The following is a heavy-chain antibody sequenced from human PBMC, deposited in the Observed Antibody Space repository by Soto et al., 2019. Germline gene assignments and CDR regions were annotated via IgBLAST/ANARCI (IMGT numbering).Heavy chain of an antibody. CDR3: ARDPTYYYDSSGYYYGY. D-gene: IGHD3-22*01. Sequence: ETLSLTCAVYGGSFSGYYWSWIRQPPGKGLEWIGEINHSGSTNYNPSLKSRVTISVDTSKNQFSLKLSSVTAADTAVYYCARDPTYYYDSSGYYYGYWGQGTLVTVSS. CDR2: INHSGST. J-gene: IGHJ4*02. CDR1: GGSFSGYY. V-gene: IGHV4-34*01.